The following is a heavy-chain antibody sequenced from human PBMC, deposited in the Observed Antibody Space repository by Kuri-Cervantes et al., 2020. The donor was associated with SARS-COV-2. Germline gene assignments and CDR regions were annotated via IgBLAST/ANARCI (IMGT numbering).Heavy chain of an antibody. CDR1: GGSFSGYY. J-gene: IGHJ6*03. D-gene: IGHD1-26*01. Sequence: SQTLSLTCAVYGGSFSGYYWSWIRQPPGKGLEWIGEINHSGSTNYNPSLKSRVTISVDTSKNQSSLKLSSVTAADTAVYYCARSGSYPYSYYYMDVWGKGATVTVSS. CDR3: ARSGSYPYSYYYMDV. CDR2: INHSGST. V-gene: IGHV4-34*01.